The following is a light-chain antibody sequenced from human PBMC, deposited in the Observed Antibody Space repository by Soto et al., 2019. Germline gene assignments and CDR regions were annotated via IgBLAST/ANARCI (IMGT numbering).Light chain of an antibody. CDR1: QNINNW. CDR2: DAS. CDR3: QKYDDY. Sequence: DILITQSPSTLSASVGDRVTITCRASQNINNWFAWYQQKPGKAPKVLIYDASSLESGVPSRFSGSGFGTEFTLTISSLQPDDFATYYCQKYDDYFGGGTKVEIK. V-gene: IGKV1-5*01. J-gene: IGKJ4*01.